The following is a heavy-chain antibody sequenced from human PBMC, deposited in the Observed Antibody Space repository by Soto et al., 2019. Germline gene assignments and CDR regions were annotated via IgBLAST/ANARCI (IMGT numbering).Heavy chain of an antibody. D-gene: IGHD2-2*03. CDR2: IYATGTT. V-gene: IGHV4-4*07. Sequence: ESLSLTCTVSGASISGVYWSWIRKSAGKGLEWIGRIYATGTTDYNPSLKSRVMMSVDTSKKQFSLKLRSVTAADTAVYYCVRDGSKTLRDWFDPWGQGISVTVSS. J-gene: IGHJ5*02. CDR1: GASISGVY. CDR3: VRDGSKTLRDWFDP.